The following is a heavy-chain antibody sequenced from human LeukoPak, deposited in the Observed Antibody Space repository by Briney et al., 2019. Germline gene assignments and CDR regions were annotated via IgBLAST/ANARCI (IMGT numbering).Heavy chain of an antibody. D-gene: IGHD3-22*01. J-gene: IGHJ5*02. Sequence: LSGGSLRLSCGASGFTFSSYWMSWVRQAPGKGLEWVANIKQDGSEKYYVDSVKGRFTISRDNAKNSLYLQMNSLRAEDTAVYYCARDRGSSGYLNWFDPWGQGTLVTVSS. CDR1: GFTFSSYW. CDR2: IKQDGSEK. V-gene: IGHV3-7*01. CDR3: ARDRGSSGYLNWFDP.